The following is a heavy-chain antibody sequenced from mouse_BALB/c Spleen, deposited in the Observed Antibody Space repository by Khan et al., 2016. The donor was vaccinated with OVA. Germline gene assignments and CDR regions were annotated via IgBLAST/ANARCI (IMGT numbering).Heavy chain of an antibody. CDR2: ISYSGNT. V-gene: IGHV3-2*02. J-gene: IGHJ2*01. CDR3: ARIKGGDFDY. Sequence: VQLKQSGPGLVKPSQSLSLTCTVTGYSITSDYAWNWIRQFPGNNLEWMCYISYSGNTKYTPSLKSRISITRDTSKNQFFLQLNSVTIEDTATYYCARIKGGDFDYWGQGTTLTVSS. CDR1: GYSITSDYA.